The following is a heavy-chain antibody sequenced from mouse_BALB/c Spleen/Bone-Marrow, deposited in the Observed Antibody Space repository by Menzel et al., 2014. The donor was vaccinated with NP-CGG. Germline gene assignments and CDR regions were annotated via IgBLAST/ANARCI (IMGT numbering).Heavy chain of an antibody. J-gene: IGHJ3*01. V-gene: IGHV1-7*01. CDR2: INPSTDYT. CDR1: GYTFTSYW. Sequence: QVQLQQPGAELAKPGASLKMSCKASGYTFTSYWMHWVKQRPGQGLEWIGYINPSTDYTEYNQKFKDKATLTADKSSSTAFIQLSSLTSEDSAVYYCARRAYGGSYGFAYWGQGTLVTVSA. CDR3: ARRAYGGSYGFAY. D-gene: IGHD1-1*01.